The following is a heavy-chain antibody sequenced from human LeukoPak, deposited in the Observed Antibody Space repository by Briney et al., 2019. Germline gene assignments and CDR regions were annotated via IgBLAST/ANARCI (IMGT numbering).Heavy chain of an antibody. CDR1: GGSISSGGHS. J-gene: IGHJ3*02. CDR2: SYHSGSS. V-gene: IGHV4-30-2*01. CDR3: ARGDYYDSSGRVDAFDI. D-gene: IGHD3-22*01. Sequence: SQTLSLTCAVSGGSISSGGHSWSWIRQPPGKGREWIGYSYHSGSSYNKSSLKSRVTISVDRSKNQFSQKLSSVTAADTAVYYCARGDYYDSSGRVDAFDIWGQGTMVTVSS.